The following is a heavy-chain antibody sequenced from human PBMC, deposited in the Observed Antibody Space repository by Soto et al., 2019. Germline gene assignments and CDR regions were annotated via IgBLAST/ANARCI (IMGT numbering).Heavy chain of an antibody. CDR2: INPNSGGT. D-gene: IGHD5-12*01. CDR1: GYTFTGYY. V-gene: IGHV1-2*02. Sequence: GGLVKVSCKASGYTFTGYYMHWVRQAPGQGLEWMGWINPNSGGTNYAQKFQGRVTMTRDTSISTAYMELSRLRSDDTAVYYCARWSLGGYDFYYYYGMDVWGQGTTVTVSS. J-gene: IGHJ6*02. CDR3: ARWSLGGYDFYYYYGMDV.